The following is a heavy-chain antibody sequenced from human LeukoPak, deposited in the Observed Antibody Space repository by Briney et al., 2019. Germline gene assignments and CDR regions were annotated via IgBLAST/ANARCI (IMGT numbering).Heavy chain of an antibody. CDR1: GDSISSSSYY. Sequence: PSETLSLTCTVSGDSISSSSYYWGWVRQPPGKGLEWIVSIYYTGSSYYNPSLKSRVTISVDTSKNQFSLKLSSVTAADTAVYYCARAGYDSSGYYYNSWGQGTLVTVSS. V-gene: IGHV4-39*01. D-gene: IGHD3-22*01. CDR3: ARAGYDSSGYYYNS. CDR2: IYYTGSS. J-gene: IGHJ4*02.